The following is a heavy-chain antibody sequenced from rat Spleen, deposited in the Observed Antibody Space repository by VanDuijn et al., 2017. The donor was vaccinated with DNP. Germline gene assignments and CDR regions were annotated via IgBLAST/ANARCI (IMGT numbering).Heavy chain of an antibody. D-gene: IGHD1-10*01. V-gene: IGHV5-25*01. CDR2: INTSGGSP. Sequence: EVQLVESGGDLVQPGRSLKLSCVASGFTFNNYDMAWVRQAPTKGLEWVASINTSGGSPYYRDSVKGRFTVSRDNAKSTLYLQMDSLRSEDTATYYCATFITTRFDYWGQGVMVTVSS. CDR1: GFTFNNYD. CDR3: ATFITTRFDY. J-gene: IGHJ2*01.